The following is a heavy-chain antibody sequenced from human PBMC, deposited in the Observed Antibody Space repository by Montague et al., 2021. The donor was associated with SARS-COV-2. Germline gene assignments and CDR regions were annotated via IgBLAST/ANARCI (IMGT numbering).Heavy chain of an antibody. D-gene: IGHD2-15*01. Sequence: SLRLSCAASGFTFSSISMNWVRQAPGKRLEWVSSISSESAYIVYAESVGGRFTISRDNAQNLLYLQMNSLRAEDTAVYHCARFETSKFYSSGMDVWGQGTAVTVSS. CDR2: ISSESAYI. CDR1: GFTFSSIS. J-gene: IGHJ6*02. V-gene: IGHV3-21*01. CDR3: ARFETSKFYSSGMDV.